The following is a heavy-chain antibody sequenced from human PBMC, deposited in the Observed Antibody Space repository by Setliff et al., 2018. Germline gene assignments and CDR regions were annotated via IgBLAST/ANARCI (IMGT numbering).Heavy chain of an antibody. Sequence: KPSETLSLTCSVSGDSMSFSYWSWIRQPPGKGPEWIGYIYYSGSTDSHPSLKSRVSISIDTSKNQFSLNVRSVTAADTAIYYCAKGRGEMDSWGQGILVTVSS. CDR3: AKGRGEMDS. CDR1: GDSMSFSY. V-gene: IGHV4-59*01. J-gene: IGHJ4*02. D-gene: IGHD3-10*01. CDR2: IYYSGST.